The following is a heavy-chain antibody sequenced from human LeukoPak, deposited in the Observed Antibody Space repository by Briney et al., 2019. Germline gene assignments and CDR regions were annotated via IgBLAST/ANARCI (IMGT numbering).Heavy chain of an antibody. CDR1: GGSISSYY. D-gene: IGHD1-26*01. V-gene: IGHV4-59*01. CDR3: ARNSGSFQTYYFHY. J-gene: IGHJ4*02. Sequence: SETLSLTCTVSGGSISSYYWSWIRQPPGKGLEWIGYIYYSGSTNYNPSLKSRVTISVDTSKNQFSLKLSSVTAADTAVYYCARNSGSFQTYYFHYWGQGTLVTVSS. CDR2: IYYSGST.